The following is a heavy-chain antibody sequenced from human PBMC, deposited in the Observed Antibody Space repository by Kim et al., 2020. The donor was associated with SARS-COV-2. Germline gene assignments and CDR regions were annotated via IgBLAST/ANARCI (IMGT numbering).Heavy chain of an antibody. D-gene: IGHD6-19*01. J-gene: IGHJ4*02. V-gene: IGHV4-39*01. CDR2: IYYTGST. Sequence: SETLSLTCTVSGGPFSSRTSDHLGWIRQPPGKGLEWIGSIYYTGSTYYNPSLKSRVTISVDTSKNQFSLKVISVTAAETAVYYCTRVAGTAAGYFDYWGQGTLVTVSS. CDR1: GGPFSSRTSDH. CDR3: TRVAGTAAGYFDY.